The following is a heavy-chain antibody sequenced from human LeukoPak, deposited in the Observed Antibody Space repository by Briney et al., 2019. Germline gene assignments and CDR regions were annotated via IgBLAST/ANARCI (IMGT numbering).Heavy chain of an antibody. D-gene: IGHD3-22*01. CDR1: RFTFSSYA. Sequence: PGGSLRLSCAASRFTFSSYAMNWVRQAPGKGLEWVSAISGSGGTTYYADSVKGRFTISRDNYKNTLYLQMNSLRAEDAALYYCARAYYDDTSGYWYFDYWGQGTLVTVSS. CDR3: ARAYYDDTSGYWYFDY. J-gene: IGHJ4*02. CDR2: ISGSGGTT. V-gene: IGHV3-23*01.